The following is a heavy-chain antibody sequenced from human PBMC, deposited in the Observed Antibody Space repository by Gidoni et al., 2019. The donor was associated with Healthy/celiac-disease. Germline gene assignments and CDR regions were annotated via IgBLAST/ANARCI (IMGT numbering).Heavy chain of an antibody. D-gene: IGHD1-26*01. J-gene: IGHJ5*02. CDR1: GGSISSSSYY. CDR2: IYYSGST. CDR3: ARDLRWELLGNWFDP. Sequence: QLQLQESGPGLVKPSETLSLTCPVSGGSISSSSYYWGWIRQPPGKGLEWIGSIYYSGSTYYNPSLKSRVTISVDTSKNQFSLKLSSVTAADTAVYYCARDLRWELLGNWFDPWGQGTLVTVSS. V-gene: IGHV4-39*07.